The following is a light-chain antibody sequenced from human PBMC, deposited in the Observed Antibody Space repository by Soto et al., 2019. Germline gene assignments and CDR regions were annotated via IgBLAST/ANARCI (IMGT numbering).Light chain of an antibody. V-gene: IGLV2-14*03. CDR1: SSDVGTYIY. CDR3: ISYTSSTTGV. Sequence: QSVLTQPASVSGSPGQSITISCTGTSSDVGTYIYVSWYQQHPGKAPKLIIYDVSNRPSGVSSRFSGSKSGNTASLTISGLQAEDEADYYCISYTSSTTGVLGGGTKLTVL. J-gene: IGLJ2*01. CDR2: DVS.